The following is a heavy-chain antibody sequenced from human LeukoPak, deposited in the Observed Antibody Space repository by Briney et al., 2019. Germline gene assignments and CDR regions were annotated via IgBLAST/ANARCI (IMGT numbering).Heavy chain of an antibody. Sequence: SQTLSLTCAVSGGSISSGDYYWSWIRQPPGKGLEWIAYMYYSGSTYYNPSLKSRVTMSADTSKNQLSLKLSSVTAADTAVYYCARPYYYDSRIDPWGQGILVTVSS. V-gene: IGHV4-30-4*01. D-gene: IGHD3-22*01. J-gene: IGHJ5*02. CDR2: MYYSGST. CDR1: GGSISSGDYY. CDR3: ARPYYYDSRIDP.